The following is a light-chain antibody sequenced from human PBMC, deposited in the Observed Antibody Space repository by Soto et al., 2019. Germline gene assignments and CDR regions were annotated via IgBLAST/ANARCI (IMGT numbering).Light chain of an antibody. V-gene: IGLV2-14*01. Sequence: QSVLTQPASVSGSPGQSITISCTGTSSDVGSYNFVSWYQQLPGKAPKLMIYEVSNRPSGVSNRISGSKSCNTASLTISGLQANDEAYYYCSSYTTSSNYVFGSGTKVTVL. CDR1: SSDVGSYNF. CDR2: EVS. CDR3: SSYTTSSNYV. J-gene: IGLJ1*01.